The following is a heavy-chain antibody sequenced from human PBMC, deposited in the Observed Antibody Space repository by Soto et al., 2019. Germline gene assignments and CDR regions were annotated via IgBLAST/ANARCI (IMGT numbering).Heavy chain of an antibody. D-gene: IGHD1-1*01. J-gene: IGHJ4*02. CDR2: ISGGGSDT. Sequence: LRLSCSASGFTFRSYAMSWVRQAPGKGLEWVSGISGGGSDTYYSDSVRGRFTISRDNSTSTAYMELRSLRSDDTAVYHCARDGHWYFDYWGQGTLVTVSS. CDR1: GFTFRSYA. CDR3: ARDGHWYFDY. V-gene: IGHV3-23*01.